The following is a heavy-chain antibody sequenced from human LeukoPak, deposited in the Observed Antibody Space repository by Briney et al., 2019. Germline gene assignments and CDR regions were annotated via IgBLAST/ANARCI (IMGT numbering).Heavy chain of an antibody. CDR3: ARGRYNWNGDALDI. CDR2: INAFNGNT. V-gene: IGHV1-18*01. D-gene: IGHD1-20*01. J-gene: IGHJ3*02. CDR1: DYTFTSYG. Sequence: ASVKVSCKASDYTFTSYGIGWVRQAPGRGLEWMGWINAFNGNTNYAQNLQGRVTMTTDTSTSTAYMELRSLTSDDTAVYYCARGRYNWNGDALDIWGQGTMVTVSS.